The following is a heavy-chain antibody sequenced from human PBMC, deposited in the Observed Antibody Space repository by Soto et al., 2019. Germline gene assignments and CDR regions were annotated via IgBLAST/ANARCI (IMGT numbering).Heavy chain of an antibody. J-gene: IGHJ4*02. CDR1: GGTFGSYA. CDR2: VIPIFGTP. V-gene: IGHV1-69*06. Sequence: QVQLVQPGAEVKKPGSSVKVSCKSSGGTFGSYAISWVRQAPGQGLEWMGGVIPIFGTPHYAQKFHGRVTITADIPTSTAYLELSSLKSADTAVYYCAKIRWTISLQEEDAIWGQGTLVTVSS. D-gene: IGHD2-15*01. CDR3: AKIRWTISLQEEDAI.